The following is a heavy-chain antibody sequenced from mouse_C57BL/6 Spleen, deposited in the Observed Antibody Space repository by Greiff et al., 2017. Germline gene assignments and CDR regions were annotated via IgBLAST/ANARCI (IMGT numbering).Heavy chain of an antibody. J-gene: IGHJ4*01. CDR3: ARGNTVVAPYAMDY. D-gene: IGHD1-1*01. CDR1: GYSFTGYY. CDR2: INPSTGGT. Sequence: VQLQQSGPELVKPGASVKISCKASGYSFTGYYMNWVKQSPEKSLEWIGEINPSTGGTTYNQKFKAKATLTVDKSSSTAYMQLKSLTSEDSAVYYCARGNTVVAPYAMDYWGQGTSVTVSS. V-gene: IGHV1-42*01.